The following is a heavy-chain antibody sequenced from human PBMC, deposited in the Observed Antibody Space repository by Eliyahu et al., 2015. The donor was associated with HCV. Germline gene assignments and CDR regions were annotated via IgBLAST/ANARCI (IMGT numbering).Heavy chain of an antibody. CDR3: AREDTGGYDY. J-gene: IGHJ4*02. V-gene: IGHV3-7*01. D-gene: IGHD7-27*01. CDR2: IKQDGSEK. Sequence: EVQLVESGGGLVQPGGSLRLSCAGAFSNRWMSWVRQTPGKGLEWVANIKQDGSEKYYVDSVRGRFTISRDDAENSLYLQMNSLRAEDTAVYFCAREDTGGYDYWGQGTLVTVSS. CDR1: FSNRW.